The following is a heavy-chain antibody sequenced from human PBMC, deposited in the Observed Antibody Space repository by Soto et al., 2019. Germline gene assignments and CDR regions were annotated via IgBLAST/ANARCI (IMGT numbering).Heavy chain of an antibody. CDR1: GFTFSSYA. D-gene: IGHD3-9*01. CDR3: ARADILTGYYRDAFDI. J-gene: IGHJ3*02. Sequence: GGSLRLSCAASGFTFSSYAMHWVRQAPGKGLEWVAVISYDGSNKYYADSVKGRFTISRDNSKNTLYLQMNSLRAEDTAVYYCARADILTGYYRDAFDIWGQGTMVTVSS. V-gene: IGHV3-30-3*01. CDR2: ISYDGSNK.